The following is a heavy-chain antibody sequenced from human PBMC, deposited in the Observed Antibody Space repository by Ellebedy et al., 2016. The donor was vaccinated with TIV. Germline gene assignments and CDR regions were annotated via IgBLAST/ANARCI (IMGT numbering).Heavy chain of an antibody. V-gene: IGHV3-23*01. Sequence: PGGSLRLSCAASGFTFSSYAMSWVRRAPGKGLEWVSAISGDGGSTYYEDSVKGRFTVSRDDAKNSLYLHMNSLKAEDTAVYYCVRTGRPWFDYWGQGTLVTVSS. J-gene: IGHJ4*02. CDR2: ISGDGGST. CDR3: VRTGRPWFDY. CDR1: GFTFSSYA. D-gene: IGHD1-1*01.